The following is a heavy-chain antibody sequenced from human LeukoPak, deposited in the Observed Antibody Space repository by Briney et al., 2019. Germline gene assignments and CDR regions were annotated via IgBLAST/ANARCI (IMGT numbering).Heavy chain of an antibody. Sequence: VKVSCKASGYTFTSYYMHWVRQAPGQGLEWMGIINPSGASTSYAQKFQGRVTMTRDTSTSTVYMELSSLRSEDTAVYYCARDQEAGTPGVWGKGTTSPVSS. D-gene: IGHD1-1*01. J-gene: IGHJ6*04. CDR1: GYTFTSYY. CDR3: ARDQEAGTPGV. V-gene: IGHV1-46*01. CDR2: INPSGAST.